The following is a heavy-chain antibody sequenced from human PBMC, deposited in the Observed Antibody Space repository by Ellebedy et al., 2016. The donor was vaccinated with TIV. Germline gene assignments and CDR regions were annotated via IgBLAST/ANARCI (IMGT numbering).Heavy chain of an antibody. J-gene: IGHJ4*02. CDR3: ARATEGLDY. CDR2: IGTAGDT. V-gene: IGHV3-13*01. Sequence: GESLKISCAASGFTFSSYAMHWVRQVTGKGLEWVSAIGTAGDTYYPGSVKGRFTISRENAKNSLYLQMNSLRAGDTAVYYCARATEGLDYWGQGTLVTVSS. CDR1: GFTFSSYA. D-gene: IGHD1-14*01.